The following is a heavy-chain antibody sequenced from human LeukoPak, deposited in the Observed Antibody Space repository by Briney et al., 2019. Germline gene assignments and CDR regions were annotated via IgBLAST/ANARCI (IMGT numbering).Heavy chain of an antibody. D-gene: IGHD3-9*01. CDR2: ISSSGSTI. CDR3: ASSPVLRYFDWLFHPLTR. CDR1: GFTFSDYY. V-gene: IGHV3-11*04. J-gene: IGHJ4*02. Sequence: GGSLRLSCAASGFTFSDYYMSWIRQAPGKGLEWVSYISSSGSTIYYADSVKGRFTISRDNAKNSLYLQMNSLRAEDTAVYYCASSPVLRYFDWLFHPLTRWGQRTLVTVSS.